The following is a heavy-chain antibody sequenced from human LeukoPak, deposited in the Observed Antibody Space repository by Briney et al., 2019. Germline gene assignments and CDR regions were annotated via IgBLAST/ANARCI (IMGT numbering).Heavy chain of an antibody. Sequence: SEALSLTCTVSGDSISSSRHYWAWIHQPPGKGLQWIGTIYYSWSTYYNPSLKSRVTISVDTSKNQFSLRLNSVTAADTAVYYCARLWSGNYIGYLDFWGQGTLATVSS. V-gene: IGHV4-39*01. J-gene: IGHJ4*02. CDR2: IYYSWST. CDR3: ARLWSGNYIGYLDF. D-gene: IGHD3-10*01. CDR1: GDSISSSRHY.